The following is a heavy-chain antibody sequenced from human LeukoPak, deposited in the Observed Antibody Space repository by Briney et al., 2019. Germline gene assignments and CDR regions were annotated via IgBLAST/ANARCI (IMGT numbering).Heavy chain of an antibody. CDR3: ARDYSSSWGNWFDP. D-gene: IGHD6-6*01. CDR1: GFTFSNAW. Sequence: GGSLRLSCAASGFTFSNAWMSWVRQAPGKGLEWVSAISGSGGSTYYADSVKGRFTISRDNSKNTLSLQMNSLRAEDTAVYYCARDYSSSWGNWFDPWGQGTLITVSS. CDR2: ISGSGGST. J-gene: IGHJ5*02. V-gene: IGHV3-23*01.